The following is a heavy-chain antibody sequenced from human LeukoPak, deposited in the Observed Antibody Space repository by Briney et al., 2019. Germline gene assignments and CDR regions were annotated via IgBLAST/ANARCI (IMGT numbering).Heavy chain of an antibody. CDR3: AGRSVSSRSGDFDY. J-gene: IGHJ4*02. CDR1: GFTVSSTY. V-gene: IGHV3-53*01. Sequence: PGGSLRLSCAASGFTVSSTYMSWVRQGPGEGLEWLSVFSAGGSTFYADSVRGRFTISRDNSKNTLYLQMDSLRAEDTAVYYCAGRSVSSRSGDFDYWGQGTLVTVSS. CDR2: FSAGGST. D-gene: IGHD6-25*01.